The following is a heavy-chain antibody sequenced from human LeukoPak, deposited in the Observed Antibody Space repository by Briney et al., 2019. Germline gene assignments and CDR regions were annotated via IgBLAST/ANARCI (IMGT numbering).Heavy chain of an antibody. CDR1: GFTFRNYV. CDR2: TSSDLNVK. CDR3: AREGYYGSGSPPSLYFDY. Sequence: GGSLRLSCAASGFTFRNYVIHWVRQAPAKGREWVAVTSSDLNVKLYADSVKGRFTISRDNSRSTLYLQMNSLRPEDTAIYYCAREGYYGSGSPPSLYFDYWGQGTLVTVSS. V-gene: IGHV3-30-3*01. D-gene: IGHD3-10*01. J-gene: IGHJ4*02.